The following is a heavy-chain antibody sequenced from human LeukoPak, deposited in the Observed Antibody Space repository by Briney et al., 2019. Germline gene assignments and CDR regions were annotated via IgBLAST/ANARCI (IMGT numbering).Heavy chain of an antibody. CDR2: IVGGST. CDR1: GFTFSDYH. CDR3: VRDEPNRGWYD. D-gene: IGHD6-19*01. J-gene: IGHJ4*02. V-gene: IGHV3-53*01. Sequence: GGSLRLSCAASGFTFSDYHMSWVRQAPGKGLEWASAIVGGSTYYTESVKGRFTISRDNSKNTLYLQMNSLRAEDTAVYYCVRDEPNRGWYDWGQGTLVTVSS.